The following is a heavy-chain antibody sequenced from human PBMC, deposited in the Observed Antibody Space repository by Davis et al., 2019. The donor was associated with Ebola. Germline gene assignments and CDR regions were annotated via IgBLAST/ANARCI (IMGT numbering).Heavy chain of an antibody. Sequence: ASVKVSCKASGHTFSSYAMHWVRKAPGQGLEWMGWININTGNPTYAQGFTGRFVFSLDTSVSTAYLQITSLKAEDTAVYYCARSSYTWYFSGMDVWGKGTTVTVSS. V-gene: IGHV7-4-1*02. J-gene: IGHJ6*04. D-gene: IGHD2-2*01. CDR2: ININTGNP. CDR1: GHTFSSYA. CDR3: ARSSYTWYFSGMDV.